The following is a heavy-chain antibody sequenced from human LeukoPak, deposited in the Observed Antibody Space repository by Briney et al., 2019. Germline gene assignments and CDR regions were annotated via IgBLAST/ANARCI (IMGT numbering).Heavy chain of an antibody. D-gene: IGHD3-22*01. CDR1: GFTFSSYW. CDR2: IKQDGSEK. Sequence: PGGCLRLSCAASGFTFSSYWMSWVRQAPGKGLEWVANIKQDGSEKYYVDSVKGRFTISRDNAKNSLYLQMNSLRAEDTAVYYCARDPYDSSGPYYFDYWGQGTLVTVSS. V-gene: IGHV3-7*01. CDR3: ARDPYDSSGPYYFDY. J-gene: IGHJ4*02.